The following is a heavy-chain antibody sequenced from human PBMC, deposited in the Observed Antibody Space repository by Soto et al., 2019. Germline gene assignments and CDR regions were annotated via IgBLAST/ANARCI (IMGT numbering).Heavy chain of an antibody. D-gene: IGHD3-9*01. V-gene: IGHV4-30-4*01. CDR2: IYYSGST. J-gene: IGHJ6*02. Sequence: PSETLSLTCTVSGGSIRSGEHYWSWIRQPPGKGLEWIGYIYYSGSTYYNPSLKSRVTISVDTSKNQFSLKLSSVTAADTAVYYCARDNRGYYDILTGYYIPPYYGMDVWGQGTTVTVSS. CDR3: ARDNRGYYDILTGYYIPPYYGMDV. CDR1: GGSIRSGEHY.